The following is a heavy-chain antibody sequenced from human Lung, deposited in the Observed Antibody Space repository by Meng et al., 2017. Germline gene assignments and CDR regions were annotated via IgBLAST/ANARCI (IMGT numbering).Heavy chain of an antibody. CDR1: GGSFSGYY. CDR3: VRRTYSSGWYFDY. Sequence: QGQLNRWGRGLLKPSETLSLTCAVYGGSFSGYYWSWIRQPPGKGLEWIGEIIDSGSTNYNPSLKSRVTISVDTSKNQFSLRVTSVTAADRAVYYCVRRTYSSGWYFDYWGQGTLVTVSS. J-gene: IGHJ4*02. CDR2: IIDSGST. D-gene: IGHD6-19*01. V-gene: IGHV4-34*12.